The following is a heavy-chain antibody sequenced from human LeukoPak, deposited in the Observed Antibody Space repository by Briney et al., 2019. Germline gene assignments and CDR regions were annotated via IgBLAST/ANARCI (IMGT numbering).Heavy chain of an antibody. D-gene: IGHD3-22*01. J-gene: IGHJ5*02. CDR1: GFTVSRNY. V-gene: IGHV3-66*01. CDR3: AAHSSGYLGWFDP. CDR2: IYSGGST. Sequence: GGSLRLSCAASGFTVSRNYMSWVRRAPGKGLEWVSLIYSGGSTYYADSVKGRFTISRDNSKNTLYVQMNSLRAEDTAVYYCAAHSSGYLGWFDPWGQGTLVTVSS.